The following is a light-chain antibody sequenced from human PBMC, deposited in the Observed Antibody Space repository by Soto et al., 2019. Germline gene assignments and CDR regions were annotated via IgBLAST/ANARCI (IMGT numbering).Light chain of an antibody. J-gene: IGKJ1*01. CDR1: QGIRND. V-gene: IGKV1-6*01. CDR2: AAS. CDR3: QQYINLWT. Sequence: AIQMTQSPSSLSASVGDRVTITCRASQGIRNDLGWYQQKPGKAPKLLIYAASSLQSGVPSRFSGSGSGTDFTLTISSLQPEDFATYYCQQYINLWTFGQGTKVEIK.